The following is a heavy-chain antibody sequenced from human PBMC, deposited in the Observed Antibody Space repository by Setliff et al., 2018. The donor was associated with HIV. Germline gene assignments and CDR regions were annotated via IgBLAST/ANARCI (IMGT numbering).Heavy chain of an antibody. CDR3: ARLRQWLAFFDS. J-gene: IGHJ4*02. CDR2: ISYTGIT. CDR1: GGSISRGSYS. V-gene: IGHV4-39*01. D-gene: IGHD6-19*01. Sequence: KASETLSLTCTVSGGSISRGSYSWGWIRQPPGEGLEWIGSISYTGITNYNPSLKSRVTISVDTSQNQFSLKLTSVTAADTAVYYCARLRQWLAFFDSWGQGTLVTVSS.